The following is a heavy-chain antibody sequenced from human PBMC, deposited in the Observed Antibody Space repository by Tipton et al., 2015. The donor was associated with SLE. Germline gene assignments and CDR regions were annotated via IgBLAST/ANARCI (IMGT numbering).Heavy chain of an antibody. V-gene: IGHV4-39*07. CDR1: GASVRSTSYH. Sequence: TLSLTCFVSGASVRSTSYHWGWIRQPPGKGLEWIGNIYYDGTAYSTPSLKSRVTISIDTSKNQFSLKLSPVTAADTAVYYCAREFSDSSINWPRPFDPWGQGTLVTVSS. D-gene: IGHD5/OR15-5a*01. CDR3: AREFSDSSINWPRPFDP. CDR2: IYYDGTA. J-gene: IGHJ5*02.